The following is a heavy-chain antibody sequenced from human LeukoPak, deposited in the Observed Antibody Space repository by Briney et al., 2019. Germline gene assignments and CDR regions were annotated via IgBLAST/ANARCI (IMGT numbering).Heavy chain of an antibody. V-gene: IGHV4-59*01. CDR3: ARFGDPSLSYFDY. CDR2: IYYSGST. J-gene: IGHJ4*02. Sequence: SETLSLTCTVSGGSISSYYWSWIRQPPGKGLQWIGYIYYSGSTNYNPSLKSRVTISVDTSKDQFSLRLSSVTAADTAVYFCARFGDPSLSYFDYWGQGTLVTVSS. CDR1: GGSISSYY. D-gene: IGHD3-16*01.